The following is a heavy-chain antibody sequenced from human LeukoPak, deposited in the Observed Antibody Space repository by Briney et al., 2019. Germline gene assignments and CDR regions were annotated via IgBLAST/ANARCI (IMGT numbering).Heavy chain of an antibody. V-gene: IGHV1-18*01. CDR3: ARGSTIAAAGTGLDY. CDR2: ISAYNGNT. D-gene: IGHD6-13*01. Sequence: ASVKVSCKASGYTFTSYGISWVRQAPGQGLEWMGWISAYNGNTNYAQKLQGRVTMTTDTSTSTPYMELRSLRSDDTAVYYCARGSTIAAAGTGLDYWGQGTLVTVSS. J-gene: IGHJ4*02. CDR1: GYTFTSYG.